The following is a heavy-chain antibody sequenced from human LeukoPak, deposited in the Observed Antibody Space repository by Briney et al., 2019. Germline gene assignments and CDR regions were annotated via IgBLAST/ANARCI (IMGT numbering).Heavy chain of an antibody. J-gene: IGHJ6*03. V-gene: IGHV1-8*01. Sequence: GASVKVSCKASGYTFTSYDINWVRQATGQGLEWMGWMNPNSGNTGYAQKFQGRVTMTRNTSISTAYMELSSLRSEDTAVYYCASWVVAATNSRFGDYYYYMDVWGKGTTVTVSS. CDR2: MNPNSGNT. D-gene: IGHD2-15*01. CDR3: ASWVVAATNSRFGDYYYYMDV. CDR1: GYTFTSYD.